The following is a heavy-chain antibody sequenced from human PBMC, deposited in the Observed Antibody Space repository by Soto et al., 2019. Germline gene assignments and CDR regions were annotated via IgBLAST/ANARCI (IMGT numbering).Heavy chain of an antibody. CDR3: ARDCGYGDYYFDY. V-gene: IGHV1-2*04. J-gene: IGHJ4*02. CDR2: INPNSGGT. D-gene: IGHD4-17*01. CDR1: GYTFTVYY. Sequence: GASVQVSCKASGYTFTVYYMHWVRQAPGQGLEWMGWINPNSGGTNYAQKFQGWVTMTRDTSISTAYMELSRLRSDDTAVYYCARDCGYGDYYFDYWGQGTLVTVSS.